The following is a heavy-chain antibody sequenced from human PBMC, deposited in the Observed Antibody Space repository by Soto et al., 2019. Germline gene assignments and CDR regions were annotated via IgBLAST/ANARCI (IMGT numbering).Heavy chain of an antibody. D-gene: IGHD1-26*01. CDR3: AKGRSYYYYYGVDV. J-gene: IGHJ6*02. Sequence: PSETLSLTCTVSGGSISSYYWSWIRQPPGKGLEWIGYIHYSGSTNYNPSLKSRVTISVDTSKNQFSLKLSSVTAADTALYYCAKGRSYYYYYGVDVWGQGTTVTVSS. V-gene: IGHV4-59*01. CDR1: GGSISSYY. CDR2: IHYSGST.